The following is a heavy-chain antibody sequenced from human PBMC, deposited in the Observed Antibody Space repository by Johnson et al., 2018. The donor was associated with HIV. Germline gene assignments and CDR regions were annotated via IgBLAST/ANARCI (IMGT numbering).Heavy chain of an antibody. J-gene: IGHJ3*02. CDR3: TRQNWAFDI. Sequence: QVQLVESGGGLVQPGGSLRLSCAASGFTFSHYDMHWVRQAPGKGLEWVAVISYDGSNKYYADSVKGRFTISRDNSKNTLYLQMGSLRAEDTAVYYCTRQNWAFDIWGQGTMVTVSS. V-gene: IGHV3-30*14. D-gene: IGHD2/OR15-2a*01. CDR1: GFTFSHYD. CDR2: ISYDGSNK.